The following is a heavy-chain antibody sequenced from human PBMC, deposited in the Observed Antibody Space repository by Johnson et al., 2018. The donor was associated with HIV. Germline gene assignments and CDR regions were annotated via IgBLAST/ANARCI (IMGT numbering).Heavy chain of an antibody. CDR3: ASEVEYSILGGF. Sequence: VQLVESGGVVVHPGGSLRLSCETSRFTFDDYAMHWVRQAPGKGLEWVSLINWDGDSNDYADSLKGPFPISRDNCKNSLYLQMNSLRAEDTALYYCASEVEYSILGGFWGQGTMVTVSS. CDR2: INWDGDSN. CDR1: RFTFDDYA. V-gene: IGHV3-43D*03. J-gene: IGHJ3*01. D-gene: IGHD6-6*01.